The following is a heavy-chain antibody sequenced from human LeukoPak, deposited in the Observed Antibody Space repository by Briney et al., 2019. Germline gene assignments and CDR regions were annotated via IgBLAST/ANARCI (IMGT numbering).Heavy chain of an antibody. V-gene: IGHV4-59*01. CDR1: GGSISSYY. Sequence: SETLSLTCTVSGGSISSYYWSWIRQPPGKGLEWIGYIYYSGSTNYNPSLKSRVTISVDTSKNQFSLNLSSVTAADTAVYYCARGGYRYPLDAFDIWGQGTMVTVSS. J-gene: IGHJ3*02. D-gene: IGHD5-18*01. CDR3: ARGGYRYPLDAFDI. CDR2: IYYSGST.